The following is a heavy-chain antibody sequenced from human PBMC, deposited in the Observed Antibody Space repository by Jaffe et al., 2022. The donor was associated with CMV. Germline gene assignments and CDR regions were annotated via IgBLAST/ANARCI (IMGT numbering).Heavy chain of an antibody. CDR3: ARGGYYGPTDY. J-gene: IGHJ4*02. CDR1: GGSFSGYY. D-gene: IGHD3-10*01. Sequence: QVQLQQWGAGLLKPSETLSLTCAVYGGSFSGYYWSWIRQPPGKGLEWIGEINHSGSTNYNPSLKSRVTISVDTSKNQFSLKLSSVTAADTAVYYCARGGYYGPTDYWGQGTLVTVSS. CDR2: INHSGST. V-gene: IGHV4-34*01.